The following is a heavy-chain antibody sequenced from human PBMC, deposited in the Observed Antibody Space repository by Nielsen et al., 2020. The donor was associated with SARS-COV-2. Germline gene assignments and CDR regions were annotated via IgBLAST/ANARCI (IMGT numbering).Heavy chain of an antibody. CDR1: GDTFSIISVA. CDR3: TRDPGYYHGMDV. CDR2: IYYRSKWFY. V-gene: IGHV6-1*01. J-gene: IGHJ6*02. Sequence: SDTLSLTCVISGDTFSIISVAWYWIRQSQSRGLEWLGRIYYRSKWFYEYAPSVRSRMAIDPDTSKNQFSLHLNSVTSEDTAMYYCTRDPGYYHGMDVWGQGTTVTVSS.